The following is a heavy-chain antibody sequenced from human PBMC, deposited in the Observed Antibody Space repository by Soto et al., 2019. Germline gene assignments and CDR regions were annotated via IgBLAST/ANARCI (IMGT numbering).Heavy chain of an antibody. D-gene: IGHD1-26*01. CDR2: SNTGGST. CDR1: GFTVSRNA. CDR3: VRERKSGRHYYFDY. Sequence: PGGSLRLSCAASGFTVSRNAMNWVRQAPGKGLEWVSISNTGGSTNYADSVRGRFTISRDNSKSTLLPQMNSLRAEDTAIYYCVRERKSGRHYYFDYWGQGTPVTVSS. V-gene: IGHV3-53*01. J-gene: IGHJ4*02.